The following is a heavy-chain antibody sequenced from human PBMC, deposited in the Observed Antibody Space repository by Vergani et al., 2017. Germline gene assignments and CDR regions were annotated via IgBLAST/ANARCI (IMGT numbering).Heavy chain of an antibody. Sequence: EVQLVESGGGLVQPGGSLRLSCAASGFTFSSYWMSWVRQAPGKGLEWVANIKQDGSEKYYVDSVKGRFTISRDNAKNSLYLQMNSLRAEDTAVYYCAKDRGYYYYYYMDVWGKGTTVTVSS. V-gene: IGHV3-7*03. CDR1: GFTFSSYW. D-gene: IGHD3-10*01. CDR3: AKDRGYYYYYYMDV. CDR2: IKQDGSEK. J-gene: IGHJ6*03.